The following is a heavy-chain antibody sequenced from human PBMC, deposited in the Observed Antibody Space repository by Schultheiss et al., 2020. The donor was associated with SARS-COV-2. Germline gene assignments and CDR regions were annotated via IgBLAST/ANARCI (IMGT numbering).Heavy chain of an antibody. CDR3: ARERTPGYYYYGMDV. CDR1: GFTFSSYA. J-gene: IGHJ6*02. CDR2: ISSSSSTI. V-gene: IGHV3-48*04. Sequence: GGSLRLSCAASGFTFSSYAMSWVRQAPGKGLEWVSYISSSSSTIYYADSVKGRFTISRDNAKNSLYLQMNSLRAEDTAVYYCARERTPGYYYYGMDVWGQGTTVTVSS. D-gene: IGHD1-14*01.